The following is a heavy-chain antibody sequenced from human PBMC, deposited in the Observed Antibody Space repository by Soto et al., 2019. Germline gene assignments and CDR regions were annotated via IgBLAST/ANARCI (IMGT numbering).Heavy chain of an antibody. Sequence: GGSLRLSCAASGFTFSSYWMHWVHQAPGKGLVWVSRINSDGSSTSYADSVKGRFTISRDNAKNTLYLQMNSLRAEDTAVYYCARNSIAAAGKSYYYYYYGMDVWGQGTTVTVSS. D-gene: IGHD6-13*01. CDR1: GFTFSSYW. J-gene: IGHJ6*02. CDR3: ARNSIAAAGKSYYYYYYGMDV. CDR2: INSDGSST. V-gene: IGHV3-74*01.